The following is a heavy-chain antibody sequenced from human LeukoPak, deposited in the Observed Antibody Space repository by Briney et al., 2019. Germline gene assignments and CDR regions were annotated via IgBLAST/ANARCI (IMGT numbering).Heavy chain of an antibody. CDR1: GYTLTELS. CDR2: FDPEDGET. CDR3: ATFPFLRTAKQWELLKTSLFWFDP. D-gene: IGHD1-26*01. Sequence: GASVKVSCKVSGYTLTELSMHWVRQAPGKGLEWMGGFDPEDGETIYAQKFQGRVTMTEDTSTDTAYMELSSLRSEDTAVYYCATFPFLRTAKQWELLKTSLFWFDPWGQGTLVTVSS. J-gene: IGHJ5*02. V-gene: IGHV1-24*01.